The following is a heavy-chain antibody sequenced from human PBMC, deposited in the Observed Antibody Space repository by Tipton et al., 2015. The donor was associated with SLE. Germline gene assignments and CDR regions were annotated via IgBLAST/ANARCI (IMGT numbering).Heavy chain of an antibody. J-gene: IGHJ6*02. V-gene: IGHV3-74*01. D-gene: IGHD2-2*01. CDR2: INGDGSST. CDR3: ARKAVVPAPIRDYYGMDV. CDR1: GFTFSRSW. Sequence: SLRLSCAASGFTFSRSWMHWVRQAPGKGLVWVSHINGDGSSTRYADSVKGRFTISRDNAKNTLYLQMNSLRAEDTAVYYCARKAVVPAPIRDYYGMDVWGQGTTVTVSS.